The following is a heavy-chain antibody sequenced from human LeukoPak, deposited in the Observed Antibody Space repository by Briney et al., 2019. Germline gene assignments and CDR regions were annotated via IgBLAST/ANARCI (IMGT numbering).Heavy chain of an antibody. CDR1: GFTFSSYS. J-gene: IGHJ3*02. CDR3: ASGAVPYAFDI. CDR2: ISRSSTTI. V-gene: IGHV3-48*02. Sequence: GGSLRLSCAASGFTFSSYSMNWVRQAPGKGLEWLSYISRSSTTIYNADSIKGRFTISRDNAKNSLYLQMNRLRDEDTAVYYCASGAVPYAFDIWGQGTMVTVSS. D-gene: IGHD4/OR15-4a*01.